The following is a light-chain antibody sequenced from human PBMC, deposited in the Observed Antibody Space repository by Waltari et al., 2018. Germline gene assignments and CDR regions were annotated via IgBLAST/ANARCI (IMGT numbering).Light chain of an antibody. CDR3: QQSYRTPYT. CDR1: QSINTY. CDR2: AAS. Sequence: DIQMTQSPSSLFASVGDRVTITCRASQSINTYLNWYQQKPGKVPNLLIYAASSLQTGGPSRFSGSGSGTDFTLTISSLQPEDFATYYCQQSYRTPYTFGQGTKLEIK. V-gene: IGKV1-39*01. J-gene: IGKJ2*01.